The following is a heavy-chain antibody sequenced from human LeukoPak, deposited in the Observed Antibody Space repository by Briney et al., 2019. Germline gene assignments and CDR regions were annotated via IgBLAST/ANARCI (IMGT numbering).Heavy chain of an antibody. CDR3: ARDLADYDILTGYYMANGEDY. CDR2: ISSSSYI. V-gene: IGHV3-21*01. Sequence: GGSLRLSCAASGFTFSSYSMNWVRQAPGKGLEWVSSISSSSYIYYADSVKGRFTISRDNAKNSLYLQMNSLRAEDTAVYYCARDLADYDILTGYYMANGEDYWGQGTLVTVSS. D-gene: IGHD3-9*01. CDR1: GFTFSSYS. J-gene: IGHJ4*02.